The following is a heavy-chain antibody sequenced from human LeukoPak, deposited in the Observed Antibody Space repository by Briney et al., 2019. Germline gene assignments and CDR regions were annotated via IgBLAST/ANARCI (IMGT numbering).Heavy chain of an antibody. Sequence: PSETLSLTCTVSGYSISSGYYWGWIRQPPGKGLEWIGSIYHSGSTYYNPSLKSRVTISVDTSKNQFSLKLSSVTAADTAVYYCARIAARQIDYWGQGTLVTVSS. CDR3: ARIAARQIDY. CDR2: IYHSGST. V-gene: IGHV4-38-2*02. J-gene: IGHJ4*02. CDR1: GYSISSGYY. D-gene: IGHD6-6*01.